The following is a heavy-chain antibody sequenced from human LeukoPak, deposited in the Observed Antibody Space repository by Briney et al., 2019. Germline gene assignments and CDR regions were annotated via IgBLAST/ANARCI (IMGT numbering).Heavy chain of an antibody. CDR2: INPNSGVT. Sequence: ASVKVSCKASGYSFTGYYIHWVRQAPGLGLEWMGWINPNSGVTKHAQEFQGRVTMTRDVFRSTAYMQLGGLRSDDAAVYYCARGDYYGSSGYLDSRNNYFDPWGQGTLVTVSS. CDR1: GYSFTGYY. CDR3: ARGDYYGSSGYLDSRNNYFDP. D-gene: IGHD3-22*01. V-gene: IGHV1-2*02. J-gene: IGHJ5*02.